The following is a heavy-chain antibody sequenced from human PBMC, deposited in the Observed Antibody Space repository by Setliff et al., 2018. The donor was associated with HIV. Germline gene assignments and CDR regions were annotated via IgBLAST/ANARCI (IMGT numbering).Heavy chain of an antibody. CDR1: GVSISSYY. CDR3: ARNAAMYYYDVSGYQPGWYFGL. Sequence: SETLSLTCTVSGVSISSYYWSWIRQPPGKGLEWIGYIYYSGSTNYNPSLKSRVTISIHTSKNQISLKLSSVTAADAAVYYCARNAAMYYYDVSGYQPGWYFGLWGRGTLVTVSS. CDR2: IYYSGST. D-gene: IGHD3-22*01. V-gene: IGHV4-59*08. J-gene: IGHJ2*01.